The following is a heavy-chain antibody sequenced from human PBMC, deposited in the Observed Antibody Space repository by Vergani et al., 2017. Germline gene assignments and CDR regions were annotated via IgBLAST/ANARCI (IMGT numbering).Heavy chain of an antibody. CDR3: ARDNKQLRQRAFDL. J-gene: IGHJ3*01. V-gene: IGHV4-61*02. CDR2: IYVSGIT. CDR1: GASINNDFYY. Sequence: QVQLQESGPGLVKPSQTLSLTCTVSGASINNDFYYWHLIRQPAGKGLEWIGRIYVSGITDYNSSLQSRVSMSVDTSKNQFSLTLTSVTAADTAVYYCARDNKQLRQRAFDLWGQGTMVTVSS. D-gene: IGHD4-23*01.